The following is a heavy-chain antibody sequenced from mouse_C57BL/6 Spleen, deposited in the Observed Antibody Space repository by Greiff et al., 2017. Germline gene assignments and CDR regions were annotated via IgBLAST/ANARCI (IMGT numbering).Heavy chain of an antibody. D-gene: IGHD1-1*02. J-gene: IGHJ2*01. Sequence: EVKLVESGGDLVKPGGSLKLSCAASGFTFSSYGMSWVRQTPDKRLEWVATISSGGSYTYYPDSVKGRFTISRDNAKNTLYLQMSSLKSEDTAMYYCARRGYGPGYFDYWGQGTTLTVSS. CDR1: GFTFSSYG. V-gene: IGHV5-6*02. CDR2: ISSGGSYT. CDR3: ARRGYGPGYFDY.